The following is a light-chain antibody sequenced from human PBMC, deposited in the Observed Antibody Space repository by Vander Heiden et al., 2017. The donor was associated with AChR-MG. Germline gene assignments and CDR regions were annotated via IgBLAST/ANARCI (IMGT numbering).Light chain of an antibody. V-gene: IGLV1-44*01. Sequence: QSVLTQPPSASGTPGQRVTISCSGSSSNIESNTVNWYQQLPGTAPKLLIYSNNQRPSGVPDRFSGSKSGTSAPLAISGLQSEDEADYYCAAWDDSLNGYWVFGGGTKLTVL. CDR2: SNN. CDR1: SSNIESNT. J-gene: IGLJ3*02. CDR3: AAWDDSLNGYWV.